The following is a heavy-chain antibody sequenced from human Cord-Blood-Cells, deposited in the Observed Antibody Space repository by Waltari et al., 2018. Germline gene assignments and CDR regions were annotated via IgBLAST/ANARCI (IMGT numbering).Heavy chain of an antibody. V-gene: IGHV1-8*03. CDR1: GYTLTSYD. D-gene: IGHD3-3*01. Sequence: QVQLVQSGAAEKKHGDPVKVSCKASGYTLTSYDINWVRTAPGQGLEWMGWMNPNSGNTGYAQKFQGRVTITRNTSISTAYMELSSLRSEDTAVYYCARVGEDYDFWSGYYDYWGQGTLVTVSS. CDR2: MNPNSGNT. CDR3: ARVGEDYDFWSGYYDY. J-gene: IGHJ4*02.